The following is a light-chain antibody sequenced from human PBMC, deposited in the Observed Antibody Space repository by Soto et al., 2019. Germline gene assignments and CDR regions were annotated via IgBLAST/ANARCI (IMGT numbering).Light chain of an antibody. Sequence: EIVLTRSPATLSLSPGERASLSCRASQSVSSYLAWYQQKPGQAPRLLIYGASTRATGIPARFSGSGSGTDFTLTISSLQPEDFATYFCKQSSTCPLTFGGGTKVDIK. CDR1: QSVSSY. V-gene: IGKV3-11*01. J-gene: IGKJ4*01. CDR2: GAS. CDR3: KQSSTCPLT.